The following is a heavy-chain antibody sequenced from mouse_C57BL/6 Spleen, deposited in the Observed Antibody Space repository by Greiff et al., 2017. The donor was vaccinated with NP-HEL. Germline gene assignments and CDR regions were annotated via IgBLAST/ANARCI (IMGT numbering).Heavy chain of an antibody. Sequence: QVQLQQSGPELVKPGASVKISCKASGYSFTSYYIHWVKQRPGQGLEWIGWIYPGSGNTKYNEKFKGKATLTADTSSSTAYMQLSSLTSEDSAVYYCARRDTVVARAMDYWGQGTSVTVSS. J-gene: IGHJ4*01. CDR3: ARRDTVVARAMDY. D-gene: IGHD1-1*01. CDR2: IYPGSGNT. CDR1: GYSFTSYY. V-gene: IGHV1-66*01.